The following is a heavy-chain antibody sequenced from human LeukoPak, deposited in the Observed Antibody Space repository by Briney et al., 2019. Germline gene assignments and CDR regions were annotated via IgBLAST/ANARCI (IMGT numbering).Heavy chain of an antibody. CDR3: ARETRWDFDY. CDR1: GFSFSGYF. D-gene: IGHD5-24*01. CDR2: ISSDGNSK. V-gene: IGHV3-11*04. Sequence: PGGSLRLSCAASGFSFSGYFMTWVRQAPGKGLEWIAFISSDGNSKYYADSVRGRFTISRDNAKNSLYLQMNSLRAEDTAVYCCARETRWDFDYWGQGALVTVSS. J-gene: IGHJ4*02.